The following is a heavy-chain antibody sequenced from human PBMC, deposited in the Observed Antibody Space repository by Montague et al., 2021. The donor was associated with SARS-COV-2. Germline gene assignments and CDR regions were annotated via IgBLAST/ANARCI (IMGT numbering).Heavy chain of an antibody. CDR3: ASGGGWLSRGSYYFDY. CDR2: IYYSGST. V-gene: IGHV4-39*07. Sequence: SETLSLTCTVSGGSISSSSYYWGWIRQPPGKGLEWIGSIYYSGSTXYNPSLKSRVTISVDTSKNQFSLKLSSVTAADTAVYYCASGGGWLSRGSYYFDYWGQGTLVTVSS. CDR1: GGSISSSSYY. D-gene: IGHD3-22*01. J-gene: IGHJ4*02.